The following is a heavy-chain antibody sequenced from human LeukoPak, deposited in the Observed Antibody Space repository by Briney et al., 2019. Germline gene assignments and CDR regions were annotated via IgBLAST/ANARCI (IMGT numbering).Heavy chain of an antibody. J-gene: IGHJ6*03. CDR1: GFTFSNAW. D-gene: IGHD2/OR15-2a*01. CDR2: IKSKTDGGTT. V-gene: IGHV3-15*01. CDR3: ATGTEESTGLRPYFFYMDV. Sequence: SGGSLRLSCAASGFTFSNAWMTWVRQAPGKGLEWVGRIKSKTDGGTTDYAAPVKGRFTISTDDSKNTLYLQMNSLCTEDTGIYYCATGTEESTGLRPYFFYMDVWGTGTTVTVSS.